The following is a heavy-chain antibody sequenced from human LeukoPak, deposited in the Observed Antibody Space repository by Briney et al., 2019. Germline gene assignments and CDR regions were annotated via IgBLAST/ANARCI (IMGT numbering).Heavy chain of an antibody. CDR2: ISYDGSNK. V-gene: IGHV3-30-3*01. Sequence: GGSLRLSCAASGFTFSSYAMHWVRQAPGKGLEWVALISYDGSNKYYADSVKGRFTISRDNSKNTVYLQMNSLRAEDTAVYYCARAGFPDDLVVAYYHGMDVWGQGTTVTVSS. CDR1: GFTFSSYA. J-gene: IGHJ6*02. D-gene: IGHD1-1*01. CDR3: ARAGFPDDLVVAYYHGMDV.